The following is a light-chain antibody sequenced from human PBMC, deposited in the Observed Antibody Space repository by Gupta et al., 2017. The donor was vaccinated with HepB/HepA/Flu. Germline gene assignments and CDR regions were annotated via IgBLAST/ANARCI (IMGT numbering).Light chain of an antibody. CDR3: QQSNSTLLT. CDR2: AAS. CDR1: QIISSY. V-gene: IGKV1-39*01. J-gene: IGKJ4*01. Sequence: TQMTQSPSSLSASVGDRVTITCRASQIISSYLNWYQQKPGTAPKLLIYAASSLQSGVPSRFSGSGSGTDFTLTISSLQPEDFATYYCQQSNSTLLTFGGGTKVDIK.